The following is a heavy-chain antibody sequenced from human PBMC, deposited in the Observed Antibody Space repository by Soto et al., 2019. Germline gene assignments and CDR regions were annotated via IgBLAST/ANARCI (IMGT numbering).Heavy chain of an antibody. CDR2: ISGSGGST. CDR1: GITFNNYV. CDR3: ARAWEDYDTRGPLVGLDF. J-gene: IGHJ4*02. D-gene: IGHD3-22*01. Sequence: EVQLLESGGGLVQPGGSLRLSCAASGITFNNYVMSWVPQAPGKGLEWVSAISGSGGSTYHADSVKGRFTIARDNSKNTLFLQMNGRGAEDTAIYYWARAWEDYDTRGPLVGLDFWGQGTLVAVSS. V-gene: IGHV3-23*01.